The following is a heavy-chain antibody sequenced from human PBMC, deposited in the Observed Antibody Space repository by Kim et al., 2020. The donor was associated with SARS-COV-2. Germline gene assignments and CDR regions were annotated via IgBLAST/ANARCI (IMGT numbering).Heavy chain of an antibody. J-gene: IGHJ4*02. CDR2: VYSGGSI. CDR1: GFTVSSSF. Sequence: GGSLRLSCAASGFTVSSSFMSWVRQAPGKGLDWVSVVYSGGSIYHADSVKGRFTISRDISKNTLYLQMNSLRTEDTAVYYCAGDSNGNYVPSLWGQGTLVTVSS. D-gene: IGHD1-7*01. CDR3: AGDSNGNYVPSL. V-gene: IGHV3-53*01.